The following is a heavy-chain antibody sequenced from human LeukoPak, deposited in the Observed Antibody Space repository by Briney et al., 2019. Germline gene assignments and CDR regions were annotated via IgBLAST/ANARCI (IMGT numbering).Heavy chain of an antibody. D-gene: IGHD6-13*01. J-gene: IGHJ4*02. V-gene: IGHV1-2*02. CDR3: AGPWDPLIPAAGASHFDY. Sequence: ASVKVSCKASGYTFTGYYMHWVRQAPGQGLEWMAWLNPNNGDTSYAQKFQGRVTMTSETSISTAYLELSSLTSDDTAVYYCAGPWDPLIPAAGASHFDYWGQGTQVTVSS. CDR2: LNPNNGDT. CDR1: GYTFTGYY.